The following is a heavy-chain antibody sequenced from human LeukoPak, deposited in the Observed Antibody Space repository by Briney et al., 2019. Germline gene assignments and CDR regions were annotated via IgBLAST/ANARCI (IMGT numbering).Heavy chain of an antibody. D-gene: IGHD3-3*01. CDR2: IFRDGST. V-gene: IGHV3-53*01. J-gene: IGHJ4*02. Sequence: GGSLRLSCAVSGFNVRSSYMSWVRQAPGKGLEWVSVIFRDGSTYYGDSVRGRFSISRDNSKNMVYLQMNNLRAEDTAVYFCARDFFDFWSGSWVWGQGTLVTVSS. CDR3: ARDFFDFWSGSWV. CDR1: GFNVRSSY.